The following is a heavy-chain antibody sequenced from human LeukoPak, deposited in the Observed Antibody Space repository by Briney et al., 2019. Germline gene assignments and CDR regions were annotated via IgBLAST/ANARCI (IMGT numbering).Heavy chain of an antibody. CDR2: IYYSGST. CDR1: GGSISSSSYY. CDR3: ASGVPAADSSNWFDP. J-gene: IGHJ5*02. V-gene: IGHV4-39*01. D-gene: IGHD2-2*01. Sequence: SETLSLTCTVSGGSISSSSYYWGWIRQPPGKGLEWIGSIYYSGSTYYNPSLKTRVTISVDTSKNQFSLKLSSVTAADTAVYYCASGVPAADSSNWFDPWGQGTLVTVSS.